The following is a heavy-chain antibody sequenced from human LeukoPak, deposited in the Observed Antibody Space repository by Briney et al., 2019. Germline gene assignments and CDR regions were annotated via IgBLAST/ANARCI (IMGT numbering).Heavy chain of an antibody. J-gene: IGHJ4*02. V-gene: IGHV1-18*01. CDR2: ISAYNGNT. Sequence: ASVKVSCKASGYTFTSYGISGVRQTPGQGLEWMGGISAYNGNTNYAQKLQDRVTMTTDTSTSTASMELRSLRSDDTAVYYCATPGGFWSGYYDYWGQGTLVPVSS. CDR3: ATPGGFWSGYYDY. D-gene: IGHD3-3*01. CDR1: GYTFTSYG.